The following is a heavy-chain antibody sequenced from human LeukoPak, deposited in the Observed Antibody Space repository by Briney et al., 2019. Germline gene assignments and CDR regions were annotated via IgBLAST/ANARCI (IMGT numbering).Heavy chain of an antibody. CDR2: MSHTGAT. CDR3: ARGVYIAAAQYGY. Sequence: ASETLSLTCAVFGGSFSGYYWSWIRQSPEKGLEWIGEMSHTGATNYNPSLKSRVTVSVDTSKNQFSLKLSSVTAADTAVYYCARGVYIAAAQYGYWGQGTLVTVSS. D-gene: IGHD6-13*01. J-gene: IGHJ4*02. CDR1: GGSFSGYY. V-gene: IGHV4-34*01.